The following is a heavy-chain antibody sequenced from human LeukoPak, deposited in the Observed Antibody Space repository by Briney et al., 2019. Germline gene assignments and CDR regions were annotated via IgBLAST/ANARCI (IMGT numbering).Heavy chain of an antibody. CDR1: GGTFSSYA. Sequence: SVKVPCKASGGTFSSYAISWVRQAPGQGLEWMGGIIPIFGTANYAQKFQGRVTITTDESTSTAYMELSSLRSEDTAVYYCARDAVRYDSSGYYYNYYYYMDVWGKGTTVTVSS. V-gene: IGHV1-69*05. CDR3: ARDAVRYDSSGYYYNYYYYMDV. J-gene: IGHJ6*03. D-gene: IGHD3-22*01. CDR2: IIPIFGTA.